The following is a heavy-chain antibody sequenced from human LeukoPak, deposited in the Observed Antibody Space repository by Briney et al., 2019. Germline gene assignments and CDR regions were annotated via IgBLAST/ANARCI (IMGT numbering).Heavy chain of an antibody. J-gene: IGHJ5*02. CDR3: ARMTYYYGSGSYYISWFDP. V-gene: IGHV4-39*07. D-gene: IGHD3-10*01. CDR2: IYYSGST. Sequence: PSETLSLTCTVSGGSISSSSYYWGWIRQPPGKGLEWIGSIYYSGSTYYNPSLKSRVTISVDTSKNQFSLKLSSVTAADTAVHYCARMTYYYGSGSYYISWFDPWGQGTLVTVSS. CDR1: GGSISSSSYY.